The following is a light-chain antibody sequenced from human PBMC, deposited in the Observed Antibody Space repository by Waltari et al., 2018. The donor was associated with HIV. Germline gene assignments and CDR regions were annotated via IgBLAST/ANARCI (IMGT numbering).Light chain of an antibody. Sequence: QLVLTQSPSASASLGASVKLTCTLSSGHSSYAIAWHQQQPEKSPRYLMKLNSDGSHSKGGGIPDRFSGSSSGAERYLTISSLQSEDEADYYCQTWGTGIWVFGGGTKLTVL. J-gene: IGLJ3*02. CDR1: SGHSSYA. CDR2: LNSDGSH. V-gene: IGLV4-69*01. CDR3: QTWGTGIWV.